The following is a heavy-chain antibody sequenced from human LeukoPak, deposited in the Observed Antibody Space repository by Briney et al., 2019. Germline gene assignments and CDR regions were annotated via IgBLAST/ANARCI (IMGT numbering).Heavy chain of an antibody. D-gene: IGHD1-26*01. Sequence: GGSLRLSCAASGITFSSYCMNWVRQAPGKGLEWVSYISSSSSTSTISYAASVKGRFTISRDNAKNSLYLQMNSLRAEDTAVYYCARDRDSGTYRGAFDYWGQGTLVTVSS. V-gene: IGHV3-48*01. CDR3: ARDRDSGTYRGAFDY. CDR2: ISSSSSTSTI. J-gene: IGHJ4*02. CDR1: GITFSSYC.